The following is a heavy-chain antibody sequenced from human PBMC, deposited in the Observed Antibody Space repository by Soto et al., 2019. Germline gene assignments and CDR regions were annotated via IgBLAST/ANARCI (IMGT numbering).Heavy chain of an antibody. CDR3: AMAKTPLYNWLAP. J-gene: IGHJ5*02. CDR1: GGYINDYY. CDR2: IFYTGST. Sequence: SETLSLTCTVSGGYINDYYWSWIRLPPGKGLEWIGQIFYTGSTTYNPSLKSRVTISVDRSKNQFSLRLRSVPAADTAFYYCAMAKTPLYNWLAPWRQGTLVTVSS. V-gene: IGHV4-59*08. D-gene: IGHD3-16*02.